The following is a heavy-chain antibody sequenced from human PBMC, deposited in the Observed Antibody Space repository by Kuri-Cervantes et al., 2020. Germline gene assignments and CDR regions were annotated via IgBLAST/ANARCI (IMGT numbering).Heavy chain of an antibody. V-gene: IGHV4-39*07. J-gene: IGHJ4*02. D-gene: IGHD2-2*01. CDR3: ARVPPAGMDY. CDR1: GGSISSSSYY. Sequence: SCTVSGGSISSSSYYWGWIRQPPGKGLEWIGSIYYSGSTYYNPSLKSRVTISVDTSKNQFSLKLSSVTAADTAVYYCARVPPAGMDYWGQGTLVTVSS. CDR2: IYYSGST.